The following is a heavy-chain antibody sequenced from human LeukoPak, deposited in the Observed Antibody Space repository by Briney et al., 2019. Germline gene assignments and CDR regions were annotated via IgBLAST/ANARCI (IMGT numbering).Heavy chain of an antibody. J-gene: IGHJ4*02. CDR1: GGTFSRYA. D-gene: IGHD6-19*01. CDR3: ATPHSSGSYYFDY. Sequence: ASVKVSCKASGGTFSRYAISWVRQAPGQGLEWMGGIIPIFGTANYAQQFQGSVTITADERTSTAYLELSSLRSEDTAVYYCATPHSSGSYYFDYWGQGTLVTVSS. V-gene: IGHV1-69*13. CDR2: IIPIFGTA.